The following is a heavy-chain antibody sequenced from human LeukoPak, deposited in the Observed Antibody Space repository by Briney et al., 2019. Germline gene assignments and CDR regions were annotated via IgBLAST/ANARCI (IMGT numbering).Heavy chain of an antibody. CDR2: ISSSSSYI. Sequence: GGSLRLSCAASGFTFSSYSMNWVRQAPGKGLEWVSSISSSSSYIYYADSMKGRFTISRDNAKNSLYLQMNSLRAEDTAVYYCARGDILTGYYWFDPWGQGTLVTVSS. J-gene: IGHJ5*02. CDR3: ARGDILTGYYWFDP. V-gene: IGHV3-21*01. CDR1: GFTFSSYS. D-gene: IGHD3-9*01.